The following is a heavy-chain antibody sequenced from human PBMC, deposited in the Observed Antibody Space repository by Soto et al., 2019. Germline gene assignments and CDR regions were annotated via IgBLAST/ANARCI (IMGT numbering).Heavy chain of an antibody. Sequence: SETLSLTCTVSGGSISSYYWSWIRQPPGKGLEWIGYIYYSGSTNYNPSLKSRVTISVDTSKNQFSLKLSSVTAADTAVYYCARGFLEPPFYYMDVWGKATTVTVSS. CDR3: ARGFLEPPFYYMDV. CDR2: IYYSGST. J-gene: IGHJ6*03. V-gene: IGHV4-59*01. D-gene: IGHD3-3*01. CDR1: GGSISSYY.